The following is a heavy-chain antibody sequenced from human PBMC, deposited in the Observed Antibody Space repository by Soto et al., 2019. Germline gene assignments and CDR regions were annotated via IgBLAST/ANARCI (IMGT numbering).Heavy chain of an antibody. Sequence: QLQLQESGPGLVKPSETLSLTCTVSGGSISSSSYYWGWIRQPPGKGLEWIGSIYYSGSTYYNPSLKSRVTIYVDTSKNQFSLKLSSVTAADTAVYYSASYVVATIMYRAFDIWGEGTMVTVSS. CDR2: IYYSGST. CDR3: ASYVVATIMYRAFDI. D-gene: IGHD5-12*01. CDR1: GGSISSSSYY. V-gene: IGHV4-39*01. J-gene: IGHJ3*02.